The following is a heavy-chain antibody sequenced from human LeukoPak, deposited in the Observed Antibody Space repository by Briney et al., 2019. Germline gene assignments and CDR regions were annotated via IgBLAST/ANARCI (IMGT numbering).Heavy chain of an antibody. CDR2: MNPNSGNT. CDR3: ARGRYGSGSYYNVWFDP. D-gene: IGHD3-10*01. V-gene: IGHV1-8*01. Sequence: ASVKVSCKASGYTFTSYDINWVRQATGQGLEWMGWMNPNSGNTGYAQKFQGRVTMTRNTSISTAYMELSSPRSEDTAVYYCARGRYGSGSYYNVWFDPWGQGTLVTVSS. J-gene: IGHJ5*02. CDR1: GYTFTSYD.